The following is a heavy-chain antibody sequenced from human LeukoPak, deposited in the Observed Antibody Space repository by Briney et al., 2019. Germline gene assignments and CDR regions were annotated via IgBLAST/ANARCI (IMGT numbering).Heavy chain of an antibody. CDR1: GYPFTSYG. D-gene: IGHD4-17*01. J-gene: IGHJ4*02. CDR2: ISTKNGNT. CDR3: SRGQKFFNGDYFDY. V-gene: IGHV1-18*01. Sequence: ASVKVSCKASGYPFTSYGISWLRQAPGQGLEWMGWISTKNGNTNYAQKFQGRGTMTTDTSTTTVYLELRSLRSDDTAVYYCSRGQKFFNGDYFDYWGQGTLVTVSS.